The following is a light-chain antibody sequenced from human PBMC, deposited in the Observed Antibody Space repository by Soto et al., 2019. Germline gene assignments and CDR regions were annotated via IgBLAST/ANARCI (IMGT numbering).Light chain of an antibody. J-gene: IGKJ2*01. V-gene: IGKV1-39*01. CDR1: RSISGY. CDR3: KQSYCHVFP. CDR2: AAT. Sequence: DIQMTQSPSSLAASVGDRVTITCRASRSISGYLNWYQQKAGKAPKLLVYAATSLETGVRSRFTGNGPGTHVTHNLGSLQREDVATYYFKQSYCHVFPFGRGTKLE.